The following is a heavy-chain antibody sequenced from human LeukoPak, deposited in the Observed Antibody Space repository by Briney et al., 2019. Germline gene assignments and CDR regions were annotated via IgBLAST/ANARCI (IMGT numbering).Heavy chain of an antibody. CDR2: ISSSSSTT. CDR1: GFTFSSYS. V-gene: IGHV3-48*01. CDR3: AKAGWIQLWLQGYAEQPYFDY. J-gene: IGHJ4*02. Sequence: PGGSLRLSCAASGFTFSSYSMNWVRQAPGKGLEWVSYISSSSSTTYYADSVKGRFTISRDNSKNTLYLQMNSLRAEDTAVYYCAKAGWIQLWLQGYAEQPYFDYWGQGTLVTVSS. D-gene: IGHD5-18*01.